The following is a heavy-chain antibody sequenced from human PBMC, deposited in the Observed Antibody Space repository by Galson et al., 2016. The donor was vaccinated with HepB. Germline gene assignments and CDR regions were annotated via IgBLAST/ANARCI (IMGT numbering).Heavy chain of an antibody. Sequence: SVKVSCKASGYTFTRYGISWVRQAPGQGLEWMGWISTHNGNTNYAQKLQGRVTMTTDTSTSTVYMELRSLRSDDTAVYYCARVAVTGLSDYGGQGTLVTVSS. CDR1: GYTFTRYG. D-gene: IGHD6-19*01. J-gene: IGHJ4*02. V-gene: IGHV1-18*01. CDR3: ARVAVTGLSDY. CDR2: ISTHNGNT.